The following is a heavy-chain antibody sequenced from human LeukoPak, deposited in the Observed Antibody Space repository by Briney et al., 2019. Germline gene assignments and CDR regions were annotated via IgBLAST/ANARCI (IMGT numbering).Heavy chain of an antibody. Sequence: SQTLSLTCTVSGDSVSSISYYWSWIRQHPGKGLEWIGCIYYSGGTYYNPSLKSRITISVDTSKNQFSLKLSSVTAADTAVYYCARDADYEEPDYYYYYYMDVWGKGATVTVSS. CDR3: ARDADYEEPDYYYYYYMDV. J-gene: IGHJ6*03. CDR1: GDSVSSISYY. CDR2: IYYSGGT. V-gene: IGHV4-31*03. D-gene: IGHD4-17*01.